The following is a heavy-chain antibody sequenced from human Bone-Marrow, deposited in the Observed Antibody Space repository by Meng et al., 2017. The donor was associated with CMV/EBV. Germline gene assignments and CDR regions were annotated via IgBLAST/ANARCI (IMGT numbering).Heavy chain of an antibody. D-gene: IGHD4/OR15-4a*01. CDR1: GFTFSDSA. CDR3: TRGDYGVKQLPDVEVDY. V-gene: IGHV3-73*01. Sequence: GGSLRLSCAASGFTFSDSAIHWVRQASGKGLEWVGRIRSKANSYETAYAASVKGRFIISRDDSKNTAYLQMNSLRTEDTAVYYCTRGDYGVKQLPDVEVDYWGQGTLVTVSS. J-gene: IGHJ4*02. CDR2: IRSKANSYET.